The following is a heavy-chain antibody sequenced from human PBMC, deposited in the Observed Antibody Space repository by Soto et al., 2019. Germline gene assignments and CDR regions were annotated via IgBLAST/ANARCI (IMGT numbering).Heavy chain of an antibody. CDR3: AREFAY. CDR2: IYNSGST. J-gene: IGHJ4*02. V-gene: IGHV4-61*01. Sequence: SEPMSLTCTVSGGSMSSGMYYWNWIRQPPGQGLEWIGLIYNSGSTNYNPSLKSRVTISLDTSKTQFSLTLNSVTAADTAVYYCAREFAYWGQGILVTVSS. CDR1: GGSMSSGMYY.